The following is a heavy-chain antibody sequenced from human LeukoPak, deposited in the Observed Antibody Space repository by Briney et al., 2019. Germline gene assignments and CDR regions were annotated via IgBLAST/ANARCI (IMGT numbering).Heavy chain of an antibody. V-gene: IGHV4-34*01. D-gene: IGHD2-15*01. Sequence: PSETLPLTCVVYGGSFSGYYWSWIRQSPGKGLEWIGEINHRGSTNYNPSLKSRVTISVDTSKNQFSLKLSSVTAADTAVYYCAREYCSGGSCYSGGYYMDVWGKGTTVTVSS. CDR1: GGSFSGYY. J-gene: IGHJ6*03. CDR2: INHRGST. CDR3: AREYCSGGSCYSGGYYMDV.